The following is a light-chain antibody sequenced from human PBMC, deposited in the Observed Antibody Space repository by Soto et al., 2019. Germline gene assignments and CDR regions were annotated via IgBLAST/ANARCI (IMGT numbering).Light chain of an antibody. CDR3: MQALQAPLT. V-gene: IGKV2-28*01. J-gene: IGKJ4*01. Sequence: DIVMTQSPLSLPVTPGEPASISCKSSQSLLHTNGYHRLDWYLQKPGQSPQLLISLGSNRASGVPDRFGGSGSGTDFTLKISRVEAEDVGVYYCMQALQAPLTFGGGTKVEIK. CDR2: LGS. CDR1: QSLLHTNGYHR.